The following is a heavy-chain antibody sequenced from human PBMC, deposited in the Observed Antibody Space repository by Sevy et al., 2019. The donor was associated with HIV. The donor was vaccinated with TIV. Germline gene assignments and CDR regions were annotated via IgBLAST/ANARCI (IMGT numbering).Heavy chain of an antibody. CDR2: IKQDGSEK. D-gene: IGHD2-21*01. CDR3: ARLGDTGEYYFDY. J-gene: IGHJ4*02. V-gene: IGHV3-7*01. CDR1: GFTFSSYW. Sequence: GESLKISCAASGFTFSSYWMSWVRQAPGKGLEWVANIKQDGSEKYYVVSVKGRFTISRDNAKNSLYLQMNSLRAEDTAVYYCARLGDTGEYYFDYWGQGTLVTVSS.